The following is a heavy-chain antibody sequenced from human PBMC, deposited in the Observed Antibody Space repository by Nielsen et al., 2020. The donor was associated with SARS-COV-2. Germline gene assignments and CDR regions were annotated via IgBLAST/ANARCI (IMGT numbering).Heavy chain of an antibody. Sequence: GGSLRLSCAASGFSLSSYAMTWVRQAPGKGLEWVSSIGTTGDKTFYADSVKGRFTISRDNSRNTLYLQMNSLGAEDTAVYYCVRDYFASFDYWGQGTLVTVSS. CDR3: VRDYFASFDY. J-gene: IGHJ4*02. CDR1: GFSLSSYA. CDR2: IGTTGDKT. D-gene: IGHD2/OR15-2a*01. V-gene: IGHV3-23*01.